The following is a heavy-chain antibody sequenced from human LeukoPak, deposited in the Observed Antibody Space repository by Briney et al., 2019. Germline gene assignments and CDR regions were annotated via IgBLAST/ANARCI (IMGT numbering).Heavy chain of an antibody. Sequence: GRSLRLSCAASRFNFNVYSTNWVRQAPGRGLEWISYITSNLVTIHYADSVRGRFTISRDNAQDSLYLHMNSLRVEDTAVYFCARSTDWYADYWGQGTRVTVSS. D-gene: IGHD3-9*01. CDR3: ARSTDWYADY. CDR1: RFNFNVYS. V-gene: IGHV3-48*01. J-gene: IGHJ4*02. CDR2: ITSNLVTI.